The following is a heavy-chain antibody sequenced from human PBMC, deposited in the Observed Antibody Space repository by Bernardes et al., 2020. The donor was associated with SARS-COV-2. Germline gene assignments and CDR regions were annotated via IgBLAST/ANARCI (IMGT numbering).Heavy chain of an antibody. Sequence: SVKVSCKASGYAFTSYGISWVRQAPGQGLEWMGWISAYNGNTNYSQKLQGRVTMTTDTSTSTAYMELRSLRADDTDVYYCARVLDQDVVAANKPTWFDPWGQGTLVTVSS. V-gene: IGHV1-18*04. CDR2: ISAYNGNT. J-gene: IGHJ5*02. CDR3: ARVLDQDVVAANKPTWFDP. D-gene: IGHD2-15*01. CDR1: GYAFTSYG.